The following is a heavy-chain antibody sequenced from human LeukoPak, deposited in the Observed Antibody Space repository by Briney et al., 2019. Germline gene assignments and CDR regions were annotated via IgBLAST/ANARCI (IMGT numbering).Heavy chain of an antibody. CDR2: ISYDGSNK. CDR3: AKSPVSSCRGSLCYPFDY. D-gene: IGHD2-15*01. Sequence: GGSLRLSCAASGFTFSSYAMHWVRQAPGKGLEWVAVISYDGSNKYYADSVKGRFTISRDNSKNTLYLQMNSLRAEDTAVYFCAKSPVSSCRGSLCYPFDYWGQGNLVTVSS. CDR1: GFTFSSYA. V-gene: IGHV3-30*04. J-gene: IGHJ4*02.